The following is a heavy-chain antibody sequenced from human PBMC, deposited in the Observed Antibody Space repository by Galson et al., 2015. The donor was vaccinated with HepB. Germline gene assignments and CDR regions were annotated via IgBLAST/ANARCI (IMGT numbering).Heavy chain of an antibody. Sequence: SVKVSCKASGYTFPNYGINWVRQAPGQGLEWMGWISGYNGNTNYAQKLQGRVTLTTDTSTNTVYMELRGLRSDDAAIYYCARETSFSGRSLSYWGQGTLVTVSS. CDR1: GYTFPNYG. CDR2: ISGYNGNT. CDR3: ARETSFSGRSLSY. V-gene: IGHV1-18*01. J-gene: IGHJ4*02. D-gene: IGHD3-16*02.